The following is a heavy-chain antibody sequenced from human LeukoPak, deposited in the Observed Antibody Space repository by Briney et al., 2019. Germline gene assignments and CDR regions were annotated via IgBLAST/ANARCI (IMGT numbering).Heavy chain of an antibody. D-gene: IGHD3-10*01. V-gene: IGHV4-61*02. Sequence: SETLSLTCTVSGGSISSGSYYWSWIRQPAGKGLEWIGRIYSSGSTNYNPSLKSRVTVSVDTAKNQFSLKLSSVTAADSAVYYCAREPGTMVRVSRRGYDDYYYYMDVWGKGTTVTISS. J-gene: IGHJ6*03. CDR3: AREPGTMVRVSRRGYDDYYYYMDV. CDR1: GGSISSGSYY. CDR2: IYSSGST.